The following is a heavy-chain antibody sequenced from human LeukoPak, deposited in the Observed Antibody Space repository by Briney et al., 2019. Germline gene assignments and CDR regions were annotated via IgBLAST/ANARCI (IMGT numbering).Heavy chain of an antibody. J-gene: IGHJ4*02. CDR1: GFTFSSYS. CDR2: ISSSSSYI. Sequence: GGSLRLSCAASGFTFSSYSMNWVRQAPGKGLEWVSSISSSSSYIYHADSVKGRFTISRDNAKNSLYLQMNSLRAEDTAVYYCARDRGAVAGTIGYWGQGTLVTVSS. D-gene: IGHD6-19*01. CDR3: ARDRGAVAGTIGY. V-gene: IGHV3-21*01.